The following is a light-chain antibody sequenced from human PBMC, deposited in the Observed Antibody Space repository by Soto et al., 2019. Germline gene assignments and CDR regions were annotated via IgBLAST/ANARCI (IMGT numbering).Light chain of an antibody. CDR1: SSDVGGYNY. CDR2: DVY. Sequence: QSALTQPRSVSESPGQSVTISCTGTSSDVGGYNYVSWYQQYPGKAPEVVIYDVYKRPSGVPDRFSGSKSGNTASLTISGLQAEDEADYYCCSYAGDYTVVFGGGTKLTVL. J-gene: IGLJ2*01. V-gene: IGLV2-11*01. CDR3: CSYAGDYTVV.